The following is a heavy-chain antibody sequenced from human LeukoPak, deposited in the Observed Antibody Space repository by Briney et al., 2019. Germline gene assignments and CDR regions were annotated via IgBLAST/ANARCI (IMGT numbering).Heavy chain of an antibody. D-gene: IGHD3-10*01. V-gene: IGHV4-61*02. CDR3: ASSGGY. CDR2: IYTSGST. Sequence: SETLSLTCTVSGGSISSGSYYWSWIRQPAGKGLEWIGRIYTSGSTNYNPSLKSRVIISVDTSKNQFSLKLSSVTAADTAVYYCASSGGYWGQGTLVTVSS. CDR1: GGSISSGSYY. J-gene: IGHJ4*02.